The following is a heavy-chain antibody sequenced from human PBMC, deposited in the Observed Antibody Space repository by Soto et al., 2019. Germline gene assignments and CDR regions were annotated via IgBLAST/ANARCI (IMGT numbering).Heavy chain of an antibody. Sequence: GGSLRLSCAASGFTFSSYGMHWVRQAPGKGLEWVAVIWYDGSNKYYADSVKGRFTISRDNSKNTLYLQMNSLRAEDTAVYYCAKADGSSSGWYRIYYYYGMDVWGQGTTVTVSS. V-gene: IGHV3-33*06. D-gene: IGHD6-19*01. CDR3: AKADGSSSGWYRIYYYYGMDV. J-gene: IGHJ6*02. CDR1: GFTFSSYG. CDR2: IWYDGSNK.